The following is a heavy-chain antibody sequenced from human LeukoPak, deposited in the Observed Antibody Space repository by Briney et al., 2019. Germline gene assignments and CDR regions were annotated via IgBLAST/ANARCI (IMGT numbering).Heavy chain of an antibody. Sequence: GGSLRLSCAASGFTFSSYEMNWVRQAPGEGLEWVSYISSSGSTIYYADSVKGRFTISRDNAKNSLYLQMNSLRAEDTAVYYCAGLGITMIGGVWGKGTTVTISS. CDR2: ISSSGSTI. V-gene: IGHV3-48*03. J-gene: IGHJ6*04. CDR3: AGLGITMIGGV. CDR1: GFTFSSYE. D-gene: IGHD3-10*02.